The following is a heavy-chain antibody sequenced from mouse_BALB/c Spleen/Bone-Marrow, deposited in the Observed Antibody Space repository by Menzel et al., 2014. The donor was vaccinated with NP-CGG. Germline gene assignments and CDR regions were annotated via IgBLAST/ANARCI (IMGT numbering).Heavy chain of an antibody. Sequence: LQQSGSELVRPGASVKLSCKASGYTFTNYWIHWVKQRPGQGLEWIGNVYPGRGSINSDEKFKTKATLTVDTSSGTAYMHLNSLTSEDSAVYYCARRLRGYYAMDYWGQGTSVTVSS. CDR2: VYPGRGSI. CDR1: GYTFTNYW. D-gene: IGHD1-3*01. V-gene: IGHV1S22*01. J-gene: IGHJ4*01. CDR3: ARRLRGYYAMDY.